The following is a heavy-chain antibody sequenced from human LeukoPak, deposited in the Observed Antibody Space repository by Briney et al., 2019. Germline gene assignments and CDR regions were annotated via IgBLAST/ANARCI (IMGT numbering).Heavy chain of an antibody. CDR1: GSTISSSGYY. V-gene: IGHV4-39*02. CDR2: INNSGIS. D-gene: IGHD5-12*01. J-gene: IGHJ4*02. Sequence: SQTLTLSCTASGSTISSSGYYWGCIRQPPGKGLVWIGDINNSGISYYNPSHKSRATISVDTYNTRYLQMLSSVTAADAAEYYCTRRREGSGYRDYWGQGTLVTVSS. CDR3: TRRREGSGYRDY.